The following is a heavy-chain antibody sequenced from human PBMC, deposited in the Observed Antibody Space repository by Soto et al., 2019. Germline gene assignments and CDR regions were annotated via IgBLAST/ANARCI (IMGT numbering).Heavy chain of an antibody. D-gene: IGHD2-15*01. CDR1: VFTFSSHA. CDR3: ARDRIDTWSFDY. Sequence: PGWSLRLSCASSVFTFSSHAMHWVRQAPDKGLEWVAFISNDGTREYYGDSVKGRLTISRDQSQNTVFLQMNSLRAEDTAVYYCARDRIDTWSFDYWGRGTLVTVSS. J-gene: IGHJ4*02. CDR2: ISNDGTRE. V-gene: IGHV3-30*03.